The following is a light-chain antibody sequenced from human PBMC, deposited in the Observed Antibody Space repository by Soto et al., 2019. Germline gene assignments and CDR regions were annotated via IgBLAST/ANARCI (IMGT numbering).Light chain of an antibody. CDR2: KAS. CDR1: QSISSW. CDR3: QQYNVYSLT. V-gene: IGKV1-5*03. Sequence: PSTLSASVGDRVTITCRASQSISSWLAWYQHKPGKAPKLLIYKASSLDTGVPSRFSGSGSGTEFTLTISSLQPDDFATYYCQQYNVYSLTFGQGTKVDIK. J-gene: IGKJ1*01.